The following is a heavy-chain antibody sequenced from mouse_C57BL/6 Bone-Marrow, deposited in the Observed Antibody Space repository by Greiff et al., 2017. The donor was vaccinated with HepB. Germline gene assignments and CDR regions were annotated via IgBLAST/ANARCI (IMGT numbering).Heavy chain of an antibody. CDR3: ARRGWLRRGYYFDY. CDR1: GYTFTSYG. V-gene: IGHV1-81*01. J-gene: IGHJ2*01. D-gene: IGHD2-2*01. CDR2: IYPRSGNT. Sequence: VQLQQSGAELARPGASVKLSCKASGYTFTSYGISWVKQRTGQGLEWIGEIYPRSGNTYYNEKFKGKATLTADKSSSTAYMELRSLTSEDSAVYFCARRGWLRRGYYFDYWGQGTTLTVSS.